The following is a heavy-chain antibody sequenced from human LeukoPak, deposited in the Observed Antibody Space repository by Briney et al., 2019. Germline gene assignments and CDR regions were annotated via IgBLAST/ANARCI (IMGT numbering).Heavy chain of an antibody. V-gene: IGHV4-4*02. Sequence: SETLSLTCAVSGGSISSNNWWGWVRQPPGKGLEWIGEIYHSGSPNYNPSLKSRVTISVDKSRNHFSLNLSSVTAADTAVYYCARANTMIVVVIPDYFDYWGQGTLVTVSS. CDR2: IYHSGSP. CDR3: ARANTMIVVVIPDYFDY. D-gene: IGHD3-22*01. J-gene: IGHJ4*02. CDR1: GGSISSNNW.